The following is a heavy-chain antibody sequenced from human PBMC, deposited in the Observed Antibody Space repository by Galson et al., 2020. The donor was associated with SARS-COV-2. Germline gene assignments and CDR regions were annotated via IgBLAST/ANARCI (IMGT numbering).Heavy chain of an antibody. CDR2: INHSGST. CDR1: GGSFSGYY. CDR3: ARGTVVVADNYYFYCMDV. D-gene: IGHD2-15*01. Sequence: SQTLSLTCAVYGGSFSGYYWSWIRQPPGKGLEWIGEINHSGSTNYNPSLKSRVTISVDTSKNQFSLKLRSVTAADTAVYYCARGTVVVADNYYFYCMDVWGQGTTVTVSS. V-gene: IGHV4-34*01. J-gene: IGHJ6*02.